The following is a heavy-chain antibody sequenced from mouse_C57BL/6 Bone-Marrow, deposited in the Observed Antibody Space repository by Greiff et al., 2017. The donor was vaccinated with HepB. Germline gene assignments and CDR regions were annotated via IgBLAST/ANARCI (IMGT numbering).Heavy chain of an antibody. CDR3: ARDRDYYGSRWYVDV. D-gene: IGHD1-1*01. Sequence: EVKLMESGGGLVKPGGSLKLSCAASGFTFSSYAMSWVRQTPEKRLEWVATISDGGSYTYYPDNVKGRFTISRDNAKNNLYLQMSHLKSEDTAMYYCARDRDYYGSRWYVDVWGTGTTVTVSS. CDR1: GFTFSSYA. CDR2: ISDGGSYT. V-gene: IGHV5-4*01. J-gene: IGHJ1*03.